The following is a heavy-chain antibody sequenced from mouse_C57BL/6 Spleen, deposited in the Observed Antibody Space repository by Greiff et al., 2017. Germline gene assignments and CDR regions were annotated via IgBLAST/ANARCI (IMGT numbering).Heavy chain of an antibody. Sequence: EVKVVESGGGLVKPGGSLKLSCAASGFTFSDYGMHWVRQAPEKGLEWVAYISSGSSTIYYADTVKGRFTISRDNAKNTLFLQMTSLRSEDTAMYYCARDYYDYPGAMDYWGQGTSVTVSS. CDR2: ISSGSSTI. D-gene: IGHD2-4*01. V-gene: IGHV5-17*01. J-gene: IGHJ4*01. CDR1: GFTFSDYG. CDR3: ARDYYDYPGAMDY.